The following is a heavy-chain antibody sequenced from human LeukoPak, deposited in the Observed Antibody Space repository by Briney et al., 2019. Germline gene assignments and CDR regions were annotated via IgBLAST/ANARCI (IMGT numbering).Heavy chain of an antibody. CDR3: ARHEIRIYYGSGTLNWFDP. CDR1: GVSISSSGYY. J-gene: IGHJ5*02. D-gene: IGHD3-10*01. V-gene: IGHV4-39*01. Sequence: SETLSLTCTVSGVSISSSGYYWGWIRQPPGKGLEWIGSIYYSGRTYYNPSLKSRVTMSVDTSRNQFSLKLSSVTAADTAVYYCARHEIRIYYGSGTLNWFDPWGQGTLVTVSS. CDR2: IYYSGRT.